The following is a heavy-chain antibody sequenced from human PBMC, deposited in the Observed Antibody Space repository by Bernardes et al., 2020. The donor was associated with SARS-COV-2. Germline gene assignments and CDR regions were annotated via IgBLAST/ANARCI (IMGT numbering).Heavy chain of an antibody. CDR3: VKDLHSKFDDY. CDR1: VFALSLYS. V-gene: IGHV3-64D*06. CDR2: ISPDGAAT. Sequence: GSLRLACSVSVFALSLYSMHWVRQAPGKGLEYVSAISPDGAATYYADSVRGRFTISSDNSKNTLYLQMSSLKIEDTAVYYCVKDLHSKFDDYWGQGTVVTVSS. J-gene: IGHJ4*02. D-gene: IGHD4-4*01.